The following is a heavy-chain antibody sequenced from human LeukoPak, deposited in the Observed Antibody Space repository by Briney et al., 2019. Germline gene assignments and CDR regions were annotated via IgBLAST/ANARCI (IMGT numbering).Heavy chain of an antibody. D-gene: IGHD6-13*01. CDR2: INPNSGGT. CDR3: ARDKSSSCWYDPGLDGMDV. V-gene: IGHV1-2*02. CDR1: GYTFTGYY. J-gene: IGHJ6*02. Sequence: GASVKVSCKASGYTFTGYYMHWVRQAPGQGLEWMGWINPNSGGTNYAQKFQGRVTMTRDTSISTAYMELSRLRSDDTAVYYCARDKSSSCWYDPGLDGMDVWGQGTTVTVSS.